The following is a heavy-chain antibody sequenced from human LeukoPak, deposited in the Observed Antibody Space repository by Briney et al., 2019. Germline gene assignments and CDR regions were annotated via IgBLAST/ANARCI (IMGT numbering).Heavy chain of an antibody. D-gene: IGHD2-15*01. CDR1: GGSISSSNW. CDR3: ASVPPAGSHSGGNYFAGPYTFDM. V-gene: IGHV4-4*02. CDR2: IYHSGST. Sequence: PSGTLSLTCAVSGGSISSSNWWTWVRQPPGKGLEWIGEIYHSGSTNYNPSLKSRVTISVDKSKNQFSLQMTSVTAADTAVYYCASVPPAGSHSGGNYFAGPYTFDMWGQGTMVTVSS. J-gene: IGHJ3*02.